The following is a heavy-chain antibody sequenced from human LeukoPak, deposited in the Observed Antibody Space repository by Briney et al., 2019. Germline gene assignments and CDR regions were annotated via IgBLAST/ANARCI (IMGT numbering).Heavy chain of an antibody. D-gene: IGHD3-22*01. CDR2: IRNKANGGTT. Sequence: GGSLRLSCTTSGFTFSDYAVSWVRQAPGKGLEWIGFIRNKANGGTTEYAASVKGRFTISRDDAKTIANLQMSSLKTEDTAVYYCSRFYSSGWASGAFDIWGQGTMVTVSS. V-gene: IGHV3-49*04. CDR1: GFTFSDYA. J-gene: IGHJ3*02. CDR3: SRFYSSGWASGAFDI.